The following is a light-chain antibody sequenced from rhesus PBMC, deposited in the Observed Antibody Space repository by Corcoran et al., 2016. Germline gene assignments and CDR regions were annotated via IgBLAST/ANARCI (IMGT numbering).Light chain of an antibody. V-gene: IGKV3-42*03. Sequence: EIVLTQSPATLSLSPGERATLSCRASQGVSRSLVWYQKKPDQAPRILIYDTSTRATGTPDRVSGRGSGTDFTLTISSLEPEDFAVYYCQQYSNWWTFGQGTKVEI. CDR3: QQYSNWWT. CDR1: QGVSRS. CDR2: DTS. J-gene: IGKJ1*01.